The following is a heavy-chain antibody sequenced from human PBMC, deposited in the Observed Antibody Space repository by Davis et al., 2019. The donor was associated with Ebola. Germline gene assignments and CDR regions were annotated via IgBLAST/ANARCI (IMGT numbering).Heavy chain of an antibody. CDR3: ARGRALGDY. J-gene: IGHJ4*02. V-gene: IGHV7-4-1*02. Sequence: ASVKVSCKASGYSFTTYAINWVRQAPGQGLQWMGWINFNTGNPTYAQGFTGRFVFSLDTPVSTAYLQISSLKAEDTAVYYCARGRALGDYWGQGTLVTVSS. CDR2: INFNTGNP. D-gene: IGHD3-16*01. CDR1: GYSFTTYA.